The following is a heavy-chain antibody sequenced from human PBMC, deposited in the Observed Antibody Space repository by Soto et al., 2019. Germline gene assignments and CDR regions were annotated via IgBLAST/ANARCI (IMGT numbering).Heavy chain of an antibody. CDR2: INAGNGNT. D-gene: IGHD2-2*01. CDR1: GYTFTSYA. CDR3: ARFIVVAPRGWFDP. J-gene: IGHJ5*02. Sequence: ASVKVSCKASGYTFTSYAMHWVRQAPGQRLEWMGWINAGNGNTKYSQKFQGRVTITRDTSTSTAYMELRSLRSDDTAVYYCARFIVVAPRGWFDPWGQGTLVTVSS. V-gene: IGHV1-3*01.